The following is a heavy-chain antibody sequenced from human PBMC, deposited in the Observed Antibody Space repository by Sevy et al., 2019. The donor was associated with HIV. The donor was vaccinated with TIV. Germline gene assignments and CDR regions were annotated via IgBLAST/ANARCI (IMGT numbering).Heavy chain of an antibody. CDR1: GFTFGEYC. D-gene: IGHD6-13*01. Sequence: GGSLRLSCTASGFTFGEYCMSWVRQAPGKGLEWVAFLKSGVYGVTVDQAASVRGRFVISRDDFKTIGYLQMNDLNTEDTGVYYCTRLKAAQSIFDYWGQGALVTVSS. V-gene: IGHV3-49*04. CDR2: LKSGVYGVTV. CDR3: TRLKAAQSIFDY. J-gene: IGHJ4*02.